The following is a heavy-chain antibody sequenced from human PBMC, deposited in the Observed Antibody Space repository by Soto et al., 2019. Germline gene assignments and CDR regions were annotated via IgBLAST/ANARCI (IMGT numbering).Heavy chain of an antibody. Sequence: GESLKISCKGSGYSFTTYWIGWVRQMPGKSLEWMGIIYPGDSDTRYGPSFQGQVTISADKSINTAYLQWSSLKASDTAMYYCAIRMVTAAFDIWGQGTMVTVSS. CDR3: AIRMVTAAFDI. J-gene: IGHJ3*02. D-gene: IGHD3-10*01. CDR2: IYPGDSDT. V-gene: IGHV5-51*01. CDR1: GYSFTTYW.